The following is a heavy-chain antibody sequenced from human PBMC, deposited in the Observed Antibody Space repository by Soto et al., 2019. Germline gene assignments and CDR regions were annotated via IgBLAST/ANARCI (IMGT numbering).Heavy chain of an antibody. V-gene: IGHV4-59*01. J-gene: IGHJ6*02. D-gene: IGHD2-21*02. Sequence: SETLSLTCTVSGGSISSYYWSWIRQPPGKGLEWIGYMYNTGSTVYNPSLKSRVTVSVDTSKNQFSLKLNAVTAADTAVYYCARDLWGYCGTDCYPLDVWGQGTTVTVSS. CDR1: GGSISSYY. CDR3: ARDLWGYCGTDCYPLDV. CDR2: MYNTGST.